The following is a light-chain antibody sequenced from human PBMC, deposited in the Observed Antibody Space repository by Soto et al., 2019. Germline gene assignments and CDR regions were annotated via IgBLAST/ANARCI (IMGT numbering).Light chain of an antibody. CDR1: RSVGST. V-gene: IGKV3-15*01. CDR3: QQYNNWPDMYT. CDR2: GAS. J-gene: IGKJ2*01. Sequence: EMVMTQSPATLSVSPGERVILSCRASRSVGSTLAWYQQKPGRAPRLLIYGASTRATGIPARFSGSGSGTDFTLTISSLQSEDFAVYYCQQYNNWPDMYTFGQGTKLEIK.